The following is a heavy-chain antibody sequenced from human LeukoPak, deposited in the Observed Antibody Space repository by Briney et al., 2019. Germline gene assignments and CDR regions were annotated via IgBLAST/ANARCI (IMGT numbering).Heavy chain of an antibody. J-gene: IGHJ4*02. D-gene: IGHD1-26*01. CDR3: ARTQSQSGKDRYYFGY. CDR2: VYDKSST. V-gene: IGHV4-61*08. CDR1: GGSVGIAGYY. Sequence: PSETRSLTCSVAGGSVGIAGYYWSWIRQPPGGGREGIGYVYDKSSTNYNPSLKSPGTRSVAPSKHQCSLKLNSVTAADTAVYYCARTQSQSGKDRYYFGYWGQGTLVTVSS.